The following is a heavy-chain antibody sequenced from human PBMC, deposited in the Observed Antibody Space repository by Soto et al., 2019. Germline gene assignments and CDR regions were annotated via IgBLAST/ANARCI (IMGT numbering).Heavy chain of an antibody. Sequence: KVSCKASGYSFTSYWIGWVRQMPGKGLEWMGIIYPGDSDTKYSPSFQGQVTISADKSISTAYLQWSSLKASDTAMYYCARLNDVGYYFHYWGQGTLVTVSS. CDR1: GYSFTSYW. J-gene: IGHJ4*02. CDR3: ARLNDVGYYFHY. D-gene: IGHD1-1*01. V-gene: IGHV5-51*01. CDR2: IYPGDSDT.